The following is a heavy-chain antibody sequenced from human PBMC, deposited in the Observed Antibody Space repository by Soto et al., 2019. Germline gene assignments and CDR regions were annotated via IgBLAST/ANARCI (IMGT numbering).Heavy chain of an antibody. CDR1: GFSLSTSGVG. CDR3: AHRVTPSGYPHWFDP. J-gene: IGHJ5*02. D-gene: IGHD3-22*01. Sequence: QITLKESGPTLVKPTQTLTLTCTFSGFSLSTSGVGVGWIRQPPGKALEWLALIYWDDDKRYSPSLKSRLTITKDTSKNQVVLIMPNMDPVDTATYYCAHRVTPSGYPHWFDPWGQGTLVTVSS. V-gene: IGHV2-5*02. CDR2: IYWDDDK.